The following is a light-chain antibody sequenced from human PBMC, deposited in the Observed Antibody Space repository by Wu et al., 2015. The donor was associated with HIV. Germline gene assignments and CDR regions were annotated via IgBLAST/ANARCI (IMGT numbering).Light chain of an antibody. Sequence: DIQMTQSPSSVSASVGDRVTISCRASQGISGWLAWYQQKPGKAPQLLIYATSTLQSGVPSRFSGSGSETSFTLTISRLQPEDFATYYCQQASSFPLTFGGGTKVEIK. CDR3: QQASSFPLT. V-gene: IGKV1-12*01. CDR1: QGISGW. J-gene: IGKJ4*01. CDR2: ATS.